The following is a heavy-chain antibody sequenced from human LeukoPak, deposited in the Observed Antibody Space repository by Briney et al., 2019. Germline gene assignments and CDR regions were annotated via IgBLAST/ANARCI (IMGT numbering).Heavy chain of an antibody. V-gene: IGHV3-23*01. D-gene: IGHD2-2*01. J-gene: IGHJ4*02. CDR2: ISVSGGST. CDR3: AKDWIYCSSTSCHYYFDY. CDR1: GFTFSSYA. Sequence: GGSLRLSCAASGFTFSSYAMSWVRQAPGKGLEWVSAISVSGGSTYYADSVKGRFTISRDNSKNTLYLQMNSLRAEDTAVYYCAKDWIYCSSTSCHYYFDYWGQGTLVTVSS.